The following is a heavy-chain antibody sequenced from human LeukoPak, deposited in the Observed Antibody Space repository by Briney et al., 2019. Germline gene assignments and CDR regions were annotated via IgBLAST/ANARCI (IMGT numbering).Heavy chain of an antibody. V-gene: IGHV5-51*01. Sequence: GESLKISCKGSGYSFTSYWIGWVRQMPGKGLEWMGIIYPGDSDTRYSPSFQGQVTISADKSISTAYLQWSSLKASHTAMYHCASVPAAHSEVWFDPWGQGTLVTVSS. D-gene: IGHD2-2*01. J-gene: IGHJ5*02. CDR2: IYPGDSDT. CDR3: ASVPAAHSEVWFDP. CDR1: GYSFTSYW.